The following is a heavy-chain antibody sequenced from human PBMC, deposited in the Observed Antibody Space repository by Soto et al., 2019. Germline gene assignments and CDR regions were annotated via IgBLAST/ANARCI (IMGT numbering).Heavy chain of an antibody. CDR2: IIPIFGTA. Sequence: SVKVSCKASGVTFSSYAISWVRQAPGQGLEWMGGIIPIFGTANYAQKFQGRVTITADESTSTAYMELSSLRSEDTAVYYCARDSSGYYNYFDYWGQGTLVTVSS. D-gene: IGHD3-22*01. J-gene: IGHJ4*02. CDR3: ARDSSGYYNYFDY. V-gene: IGHV1-69*13. CDR1: GVTFSSYA.